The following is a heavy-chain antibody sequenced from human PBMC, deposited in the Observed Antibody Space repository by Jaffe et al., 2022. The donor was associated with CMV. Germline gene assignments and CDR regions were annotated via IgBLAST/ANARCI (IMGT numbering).Heavy chain of an antibody. V-gene: IGHV4-61*08. CDR3: ARDGGFCRDGKCSTGWFDP. J-gene: IGHJ5*02. Sequence: QVQLQESGPGLVKPSETLSLTCTVSGASLNNADYYWNWIRQTPEKGLEWIGYIYYRGDPQYNPSLESRVTISLDTSRNQISLKLQSVTAADTAVYYCARDGGFCRDGKCSTGWFDPWGQATLVTVSS. CDR2: IYYRGDP. D-gene: IGHD3-16*01. CDR1: GASLNNADYY.